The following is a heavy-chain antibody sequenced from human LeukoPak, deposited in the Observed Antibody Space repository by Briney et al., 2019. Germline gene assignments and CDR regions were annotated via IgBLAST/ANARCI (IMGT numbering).Heavy chain of an antibody. J-gene: IGHJ6*03. V-gene: IGHV4-4*07. D-gene: IGHD3-22*01. Sequence: PSETLSLTCTVSGGSMFSYHWSWVRQSAGEGLEWIGHIYVDGSANYSPSLKSRVTMSVDTTKNQFSLKLKSVTAADTAVYYCARLRFYDSSGYSPGYYMDVWGKGTTVTVSS. CDR3: ARLRFYDSSGYSPGYYMDV. CDR2: IYVDGSA. CDR1: GGSMFSYH.